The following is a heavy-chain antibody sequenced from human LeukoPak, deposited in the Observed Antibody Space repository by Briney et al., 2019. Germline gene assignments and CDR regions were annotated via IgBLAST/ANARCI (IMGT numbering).Heavy chain of an antibody. V-gene: IGHV4-59*01. CDR3: ARDRLDFYYYYGMDV. J-gene: IGHJ6*02. CDR2: IHYSGSS. CDR1: GGYISSYY. D-gene: IGHD6-25*01. Sequence: SETLSLTCIVSGGYISSYYWSWIRQPPGKGLEWIGYIHYSGSSNYNPSLKSRVTISVDTSKNQFSLKLNSVTAADTAVYYCARDRLDFYYYYGMDVWGQGTTVTVSS.